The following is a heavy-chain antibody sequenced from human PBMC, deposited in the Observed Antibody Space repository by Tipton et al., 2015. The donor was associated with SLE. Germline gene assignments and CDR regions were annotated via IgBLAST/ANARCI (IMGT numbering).Heavy chain of an antibody. V-gene: IGHV4-59*01. J-gene: IGHJ4*02. Sequence: TLSLTCAVYDGSFSGYYWSWIRQPPGKGLEWIGYIYYSGSTNYNPSLKSRVTISVDTSKNQFSLKLSSVTAADTAVYYCARGYGDSLGYWGQGTLVTVSS. D-gene: IGHD4-17*01. CDR1: DGSFSGYY. CDR2: IYYSGST. CDR3: ARGYGDSLGY.